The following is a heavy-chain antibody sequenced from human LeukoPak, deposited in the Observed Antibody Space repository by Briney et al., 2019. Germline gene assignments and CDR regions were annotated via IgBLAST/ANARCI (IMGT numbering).Heavy chain of an antibody. CDR2: ISYDGSNK. CDR1: GFTFSSYA. J-gene: IGHJ4*02. Sequence: PGGSLRLSCAASGFTFSSYAMRWVRQAPGKGLEWVAVISYDGSNKYYADSVKGRFTISRDNSKNTLYLQMNSLRAEDTAVYYCAKYDTMVRGAKAPFDYWGQGTLVTVSS. D-gene: IGHD3-10*01. CDR3: AKYDTMVRGAKAPFDY. V-gene: IGHV3-30*04.